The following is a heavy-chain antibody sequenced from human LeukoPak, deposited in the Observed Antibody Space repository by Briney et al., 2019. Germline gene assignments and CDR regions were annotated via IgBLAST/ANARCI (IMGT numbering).Heavy chain of an antibody. CDR3: ARGPSFNYTHWFDP. V-gene: IGHV4-34*01. CDR1: GGSFSGYY. CDR2: INHSGST. D-gene: IGHD4-11*01. J-gene: IGHJ5*02. Sequence: PSETLSLTCAVYGGSFSGYYWSWIRQPPGKGLEWIGEINHSGSTNYNPSLKSRVTISVDTSKNQFSLKLSSVTAADTAVYYCARGPSFNYTHWFDPWGQGTLVTVSS.